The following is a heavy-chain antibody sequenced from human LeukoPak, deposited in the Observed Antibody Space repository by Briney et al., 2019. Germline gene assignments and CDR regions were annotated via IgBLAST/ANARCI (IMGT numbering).Heavy chain of an antibody. CDR1: GFTFRGNG. CDR2: IWYDGSNR. V-gene: IGHV3-33*01. Sequence: GRSLRLSCAASGFTFRGNGMHWVRQAPGKGLEWAAIIWYDGSNRYYADSVKGRSTISRDNSKNTLFLQMNSLTAEDTAVYYCARDQGTSVTAMVGGHFDYWGPGTLVTVSS. J-gene: IGHJ4*02. CDR3: ARDQGTSVTAMVGGHFDY. D-gene: IGHD4-17*01.